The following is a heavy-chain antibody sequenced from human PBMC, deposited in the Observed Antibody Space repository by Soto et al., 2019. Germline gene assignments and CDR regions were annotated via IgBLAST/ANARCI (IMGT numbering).Heavy chain of an antibody. Sequence: GGSLRLSCAASGFTVSSNYMSWVRQAPGKGLEWVSVIYSGGSTYYADSVKGRFTISRDNSKNTLYLQMNSLRAEDTAVYYCARDARYYDFWSGYSPVNGMDVWGQGTTVPVSS. V-gene: IGHV3-53*01. CDR2: IYSGGST. CDR3: ARDARYYDFWSGYSPVNGMDV. J-gene: IGHJ6*02. D-gene: IGHD3-3*01. CDR1: GFTVSSNY.